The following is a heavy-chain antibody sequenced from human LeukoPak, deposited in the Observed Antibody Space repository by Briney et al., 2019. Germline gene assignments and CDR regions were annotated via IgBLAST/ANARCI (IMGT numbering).Heavy chain of an antibody. CDR3: AKTIDGRGRGYFDY. J-gene: IGHJ4*02. CDR1: GFTFSIYG. CDR2: LSGSGGST. D-gene: IGHD5-24*01. Sequence: GGSLRLSCAASGFTFSIYGMNWVRQAPGKGLEWVSALSGSGGSTYYADSVKGRFTISRDNSKNTLYLQMNSLRAEDTAVYYCAKTIDGRGRGYFDYWGQGTLVTVSS. V-gene: IGHV3-23*01.